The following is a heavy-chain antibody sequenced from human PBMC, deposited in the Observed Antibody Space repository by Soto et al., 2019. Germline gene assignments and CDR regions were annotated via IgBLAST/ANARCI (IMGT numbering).Heavy chain of an antibody. Sequence: QVQLVQSGDEGKKHGASVKVSCKASGYIFVNYGIAWVRQAPGQGLEWMGWISPYTGNTHSATQVQGRITMTTDTSTSTACVDLGTLTSYDSAVYYCVMVYHYFPPTPQDAWGQWTTATVSS. CDR2: ISPYTGNT. CDR3: VMVYHYFPPTPQDA. CDR1: GYIFVNYG. V-gene: IGHV1-18*01. J-gene: IGHJ6*02. D-gene: IGHD3-16*01.